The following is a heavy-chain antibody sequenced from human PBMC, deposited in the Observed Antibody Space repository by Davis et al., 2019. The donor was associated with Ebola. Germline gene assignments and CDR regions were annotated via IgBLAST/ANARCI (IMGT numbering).Heavy chain of an antibody. D-gene: IGHD4-17*01. CDR2: IRQDGSAK. V-gene: IGHV3-7*03. CDR1: GFTFSSNS. Sequence: GESLKISCAASGFTFSSNSMNWVRQAPGRGLEWLTNIRQDGSAKSYVDSVRGRFAISRDNAKNSLYLQMDSLRAEDTAIYYCAKTGDYDSAFDIWGLGTVVTVSS. CDR3: AKTGDYDSAFDI. J-gene: IGHJ3*02.